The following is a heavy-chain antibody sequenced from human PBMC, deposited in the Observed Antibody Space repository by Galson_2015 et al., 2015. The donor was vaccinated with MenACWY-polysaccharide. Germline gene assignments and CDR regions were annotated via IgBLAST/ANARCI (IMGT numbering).Heavy chain of an antibody. J-gene: IGHJ4*02. V-gene: IGHV1-2*02. Sequence: SVKVSCKASGYTFINYYMHWVRQAPGQGLEWMGWINPNGGGTKYAQKFQGRVTMTRDTSISTVYMELSRLTSDDTALYYCARDPPGGITEIDYWGQGTLVTVSS. CDR2: INPNGGGT. CDR1: GYTFINYY. D-gene: IGHD1-14*01. CDR3: ARDPPGGITEIDY.